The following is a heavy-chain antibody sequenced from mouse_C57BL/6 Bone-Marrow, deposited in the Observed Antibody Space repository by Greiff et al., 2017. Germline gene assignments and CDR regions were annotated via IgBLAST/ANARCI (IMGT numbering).Heavy chain of an antibody. Sequence: QVQLQQPGAELVKPGASVKLSCKASGYTFTSYWMHWVKQRPGQGLEWIGMIHPNSGSTNYNEKFQGKATLTVDKSSSTAYMQLSSLTSEDSAVYYCARGVRTRNYSNYAMDYWGQGTSVTVSA. CDR3: ARGVRTRNYSNYAMDY. V-gene: IGHV1-64*01. J-gene: IGHJ4*01. CDR2: IHPNSGST. CDR1: GYTFTSYW. D-gene: IGHD2-5*01.